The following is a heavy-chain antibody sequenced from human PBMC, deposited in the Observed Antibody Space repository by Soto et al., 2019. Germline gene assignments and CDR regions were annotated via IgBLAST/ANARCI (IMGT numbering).Heavy chain of an antibody. CDR1: GYTFTSYD. D-gene: IGHD6-13*01. CDR3: ARARSWYNWFGP. CDR2: MNPNSGNT. Sequence: QVQLVQSGAEVQKPGASVKVSCKASGYTFTSYDINWVRQATGQGLEWMGWMNPNSGNTGYAQKLQGRVAMPMYPSLSSAYMALRSLRSEDTAVYYCARARSWYNWFGPWGQGTLVTGSS. J-gene: IGHJ5*02. V-gene: IGHV1-8*01.